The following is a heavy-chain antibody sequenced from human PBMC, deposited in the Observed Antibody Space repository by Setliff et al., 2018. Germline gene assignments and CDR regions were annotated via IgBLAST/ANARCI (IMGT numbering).Heavy chain of an antibody. D-gene: IGHD2-2*01. V-gene: IGHV3-21*01. CDR2: IETSSTWI. Sequence: PGGSLSLSCAASGFSFTTYTMNWIRQAPGQGLEWVSSIETSSTWIYYADSVKGRFTISRDNAENSLYLQMNSLRAEDTAVYYCARSETCHSTHCSPYDYWGQGTPVTVSS. CDR3: ARSETCHSTHCSPYDY. J-gene: IGHJ4*02. CDR1: GFSFTTYT.